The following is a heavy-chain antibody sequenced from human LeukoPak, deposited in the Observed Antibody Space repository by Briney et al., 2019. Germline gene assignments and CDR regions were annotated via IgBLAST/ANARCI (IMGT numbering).Heavy chain of an antibody. V-gene: IGHV1-69*05. CDR1: VGTFSSYA. Sequence: GASVKVSCKASVGTFSSYAISWVRQAPGQGLEWMGGIIPIFGTANYAQKFQGRVTITTDESTSTAYMELSSMRSEDTAVYYCARDVGITIFGVVIEPSNWFDPWGQGTLVTVSS. J-gene: IGHJ5*02. CDR3: ARDVGITIFGVVIEPSNWFDP. D-gene: IGHD3-3*01. CDR2: IIPIFGTA.